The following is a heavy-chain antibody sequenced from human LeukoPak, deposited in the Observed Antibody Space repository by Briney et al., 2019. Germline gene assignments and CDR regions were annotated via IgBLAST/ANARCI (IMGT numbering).Heavy chain of an antibody. Sequence: PSQTLSLTCTVSGGSISSGSYYWSWIRQPAGKGLEWIGRIYTSGSTNYNPSLKSRVTISVDTSKNQFSLKLSSVTAADTAVYYCARWTGSFDYWGQGTLVTVSS. J-gene: IGHJ4*02. V-gene: IGHV4-61*02. CDR3: ARWTGSFDY. CDR1: GGSISSGSYY. D-gene: IGHD3-10*01. CDR2: IYTSGST.